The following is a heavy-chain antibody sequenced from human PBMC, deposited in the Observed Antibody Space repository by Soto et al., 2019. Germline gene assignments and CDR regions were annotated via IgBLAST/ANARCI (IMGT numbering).Heavy chain of an antibody. CDR1: GFTFSSYA. CDR3: AKDPQPPTRWKDSYYYMDV. CDR2: ISGSGGST. J-gene: IGHJ6*03. Sequence: EVQLLESGGGLVQPGGSLRLSCAASGFTFSSYAMSWVRQAPGKGLEWVSAISGSGGSTYYADSVKGRFTISRDNSKNTLYLQMNSLRAEDTAVYYCAKDPQPPTRWKDSYYYMDVWGKGTTVTVSS. V-gene: IGHV3-23*01. D-gene: IGHD5-12*01.